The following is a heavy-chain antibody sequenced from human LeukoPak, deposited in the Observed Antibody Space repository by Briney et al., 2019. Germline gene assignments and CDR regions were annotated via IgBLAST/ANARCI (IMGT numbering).Heavy chain of an antibody. CDR2: IYRDGSI. Sequence: GGSLRLSCAASGFTVSSTHMSRVRQAPGKGLEWVSLIYRDGSIHHADSVKGRFTISRDNSRNTLYLQMNSLRAEDTAVYYCAKCKALGSDWYFLFDYWGQGTLVTVSS. D-gene: IGHD6-13*01. CDR1: GFTVSSTH. J-gene: IGHJ4*02. CDR3: AKCKALGSDWYFLFDY. V-gene: IGHV3-53*01.